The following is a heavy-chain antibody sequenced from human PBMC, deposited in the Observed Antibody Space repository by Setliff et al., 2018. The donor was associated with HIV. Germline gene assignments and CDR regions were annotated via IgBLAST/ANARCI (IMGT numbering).Heavy chain of an antibody. D-gene: IGHD6-13*01. Sequence: PGGSLRLSCAASGFTFSSYGMHWVRQAPGKGLEWVAVIWYDGNNKYYAGSVKGRFTISRDNAENSLFLQMTGLRPEDTAMYYCARDRWFSNNWYSDYWGQGTLVTVS. CDR3: ARDRWFSNNWYSDY. CDR2: IWYDGNNK. V-gene: IGHV3-33*08. J-gene: IGHJ4*02. CDR1: GFTFSSYG.